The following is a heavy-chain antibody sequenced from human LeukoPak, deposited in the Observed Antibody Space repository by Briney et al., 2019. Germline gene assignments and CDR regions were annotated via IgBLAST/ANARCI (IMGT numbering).Heavy chain of an antibody. V-gene: IGHV4-61*05. Sequence: SETLSLTCTVSGVSISSSSYYWGWIRQPPGKGLEWIGYIYYSGSTNYNPSLKSRVTISVDTSKNQFSLKLSSVTAADTAVYYCARTGVIPGRSWFDPWGQGTLVTVSS. D-gene: IGHD3-22*01. CDR1: GVSISSSSYY. CDR2: IYYSGST. J-gene: IGHJ5*02. CDR3: ARTGVIPGRSWFDP.